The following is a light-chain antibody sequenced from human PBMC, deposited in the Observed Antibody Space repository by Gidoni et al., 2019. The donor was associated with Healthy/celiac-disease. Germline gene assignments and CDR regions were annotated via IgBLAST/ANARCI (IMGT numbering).Light chain of an antibody. V-gene: IGKV1-5*03. CDR2: KAS. CDR1: QSISSW. J-gene: IGKJ1*01. Sequence: TQSPSTLSASVGDRVTITCRASQSISSWLAWYQQKPGKAPKLLIYKASSLESGVPSRFSGSGSGTEFTLTISSLQPDDFATYYCQQYNSHAVTFGQXTKVEIK. CDR3: QQYNSHAVT.